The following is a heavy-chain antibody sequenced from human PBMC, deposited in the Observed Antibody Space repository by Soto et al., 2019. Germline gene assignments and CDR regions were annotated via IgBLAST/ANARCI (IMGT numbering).Heavy chain of an antibody. CDR3: AKTPYYYDSSGYYSSPP. J-gene: IGHJ5*02. D-gene: IGHD3-22*01. V-gene: IGHV3-23*01. Sequence: PGGSLRLSCAASGFTFSSYAMSWVRQAPGKGLEWVSAISGSGGSTYYADSVKGRFTISRDNSKNTLYLQMNSLRAEDTAVYYCAKTPYYYDSSGYYSSPPWGQGTLVTVS. CDR1: GFTFSSYA. CDR2: ISGSGGST.